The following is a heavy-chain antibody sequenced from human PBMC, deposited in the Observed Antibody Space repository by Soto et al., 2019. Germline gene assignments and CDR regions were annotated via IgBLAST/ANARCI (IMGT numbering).Heavy chain of an antibody. CDR2: INHLGSI. CDR3: ARAEYSSSSMNPLYYYYYMDV. Sequence: SETLSLTCVVSGGSLSDYFWSWIRQPPGMALEWIGEINHLGSINYNPSLKSRVTMSVDTSKNQFSLTLNSVTAADTATYYCARAEYSSSSMNPLYYYYYMDVWGKGTTVTVSS. D-gene: IGHD6-6*01. J-gene: IGHJ6*03. CDR1: GGSLSDYF. V-gene: IGHV4-34*01.